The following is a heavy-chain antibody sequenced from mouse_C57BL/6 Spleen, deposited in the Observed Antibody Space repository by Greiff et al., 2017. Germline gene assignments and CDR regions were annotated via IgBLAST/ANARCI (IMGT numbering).Heavy chain of an antibody. J-gene: IGHJ4*01. CDR2: IDPETGGT. CDR1: GYTFTDYE. CDR3: TNRWLPLYAMDY. Sequence: VKLMESGAELVRPGASVTLSCKASGYTFTDYEMHWVKQTPVHGLEWIGAIDPETGGTAYNQKFKGKAILTADKSSSTAYMELRSLTSEDSAVYYCTNRWLPLYAMDYWGQGTSVTVSS. V-gene: IGHV1-15*01. D-gene: IGHD2-3*01.